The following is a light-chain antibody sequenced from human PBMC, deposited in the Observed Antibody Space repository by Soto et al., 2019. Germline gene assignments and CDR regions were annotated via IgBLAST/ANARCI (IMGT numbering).Light chain of an antibody. CDR2: EVS. CDR1: SSDVGSYNL. Sequence: QSVLTQPASVSGSPGQSITISCTGTSSDVGSYNLVSWYQQHPGKAPKLMIYEVSKRPSGVSNRFSGSKSGNTASLTISGLQAEDEADYYCCSYAGYSYVFGVGTKVTV. J-gene: IGLJ1*01. CDR3: CSYAGYSYV. V-gene: IGLV2-23*02.